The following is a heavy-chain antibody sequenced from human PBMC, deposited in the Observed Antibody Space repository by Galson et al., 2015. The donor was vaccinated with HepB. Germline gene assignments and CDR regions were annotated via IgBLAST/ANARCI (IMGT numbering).Heavy chain of an antibody. V-gene: IGHV4-39*07. CDR3: ATFGTVVDSGTYNLYYFDY. Sequence: ETLTLTCTVSGVSISSKNYYWGWIRRPPGKGLEWIGNVYYSGSTYYNPSLRSRVTISLDTSKNQFSLMLSSVTAADTALYYCATFGTVVDSGTYNLYYFDYWGQGTLVTVSS. D-gene: IGHD3-10*01. CDR1: GVSISSKNYY. CDR2: VYYSGST. J-gene: IGHJ4*02.